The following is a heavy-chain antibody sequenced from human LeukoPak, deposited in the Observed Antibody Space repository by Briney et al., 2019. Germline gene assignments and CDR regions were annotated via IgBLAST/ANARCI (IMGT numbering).Heavy chain of an antibody. Sequence: PGGSLRLSCAASGFSFSDHYMNWVRQAPGKGLEWVSYISSSGSAMYYADSVKGRFTISKDNARNSLYLQMNRLRADDTAVYYCARDRRQSYYDSSGFDNWGQGTLVTVSS. CDR2: ISSSGSAM. D-gene: IGHD3-22*01. CDR3: ARDRRQSYYDSSGFDN. CDR1: GFSFSDHY. J-gene: IGHJ4*02. V-gene: IGHV3-11*01.